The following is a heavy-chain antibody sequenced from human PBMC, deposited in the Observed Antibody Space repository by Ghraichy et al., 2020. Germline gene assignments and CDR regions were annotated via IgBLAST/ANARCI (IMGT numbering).Heavy chain of an antibody. D-gene: IGHD5-12*01. CDR2: IKSKTDGGTT. CDR1: GFTFSNAW. Sequence: GGSLRLSCTASGFTFSNAWMSWVRQAPGKGLEWVGRIKSKTDGGTTDYAAPVKGRFTISRDDSKNTLYLQMNSLKTEDTAVYYCTTDPEGHGLYNGYPDYWGQGTLVTVSS. CDR3: TTDPEGHGLYNGYPDY. J-gene: IGHJ4*02. V-gene: IGHV3-15*01.